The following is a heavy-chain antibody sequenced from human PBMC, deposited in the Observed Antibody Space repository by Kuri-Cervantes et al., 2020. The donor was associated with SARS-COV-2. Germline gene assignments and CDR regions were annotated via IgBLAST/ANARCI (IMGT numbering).Heavy chain of an antibody. CDR3: ARDSSGWYGG. CDR1: GGSISSSSYY. J-gene: IGHJ4*02. Sequence: SETLSLTCTVSGGSISSSSYYWSWIRQPPGKGLEWIGSIYHSGSTYYNPSLKSRVTISVDTSKNQFSLKLSSVTAADTAVYYCARDSSGWYGGWGQGTLVTVSS. CDR2: IYHSGST. V-gene: IGHV4-39*07. D-gene: IGHD6-19*01.